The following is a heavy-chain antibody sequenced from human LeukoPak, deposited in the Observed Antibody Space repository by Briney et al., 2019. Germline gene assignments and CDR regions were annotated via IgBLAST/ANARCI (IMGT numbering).Heavy chain of an antibody. Sequence: SVKVSCKASGGTFSSYAISWVRQAPGQGLEWMGGIIPIFGTANYAQKFQGRVTITADESTSTAYMELGSLRSEDTAVYYCARAYRPSIAAAGPFDYWGQGTLVTVSS. CDR1: GGTFSSYA. CDR3: ARAYRPSIAAAGPFDY. J-gene: IGHJ4*02. V-gene: IGHV1-69*01. D-gene: IGHD6-13*01. CDR2: IIPIFGTA.